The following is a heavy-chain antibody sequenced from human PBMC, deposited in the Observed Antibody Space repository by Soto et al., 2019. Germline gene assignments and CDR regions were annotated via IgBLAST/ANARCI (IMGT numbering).Heavy chain of an antibody. J-gene: IGHJ1*01. D-gene: IGHD2-15*01. CDR2: IFYSGST. CDR3: PAAMGGGAGGYFHH. CDR1: GGSISSSSFH. Sequence: QLQLQESGPGLVKPSETLSLTCSVSGGSISSSSFHWGWIRQPPGKGLECIGNIFYSGSTYYTPYLKSRVIRSVDTANEQFALELSSVTASHTAVYYVPAAMGGGAGGYFHHWSQGTLVAVSS. V-gene: IGHV4-39*01.